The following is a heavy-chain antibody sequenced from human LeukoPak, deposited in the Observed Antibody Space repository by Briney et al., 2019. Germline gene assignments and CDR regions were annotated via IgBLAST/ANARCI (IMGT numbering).Heavy chain of an antibody. D-gene: IGHD6-19*01. Sequence: PGGSLRLSCAASGFTFSSYEMNWVRQAPGKGLEWVSYISSSGSTIYYADSVKGRFTISRDNAKNSLYLQMNSLRAEDTAVYYCAREPPYSSGWYGAGAFDIWGQGTMVTVSS. CDR3: AREPPYSSGWYGAGAFDI. CDR2: ISSSGSTI. CDR1: GFTFSSYE. J-gene: IGHJ3*02. V-gene: IGHV3-48*03.